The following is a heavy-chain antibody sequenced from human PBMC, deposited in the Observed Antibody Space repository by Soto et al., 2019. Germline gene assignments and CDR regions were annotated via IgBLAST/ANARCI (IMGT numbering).Heavy chain of an antibody. CDR1: GFTFSSYA. J-gene: IGHJ4*02. D-gene: IGHD6-13*01. V-gene: IGHV3-23*01. CDR3: AKARSIAAAGQGYFDY. CDR2: ISGSGGST. Sequence: EVQLLESGGGLGQPGGSLRLSCAASGFTFSSYAMSWVRQAPGKGLEWVSAISGSGGSTYYADSVKGRFTISRDNSKNTLYLQMNSLRAEDTAVYYCAKARSIAAAGQGYFDYWGQGTLVTVSS.